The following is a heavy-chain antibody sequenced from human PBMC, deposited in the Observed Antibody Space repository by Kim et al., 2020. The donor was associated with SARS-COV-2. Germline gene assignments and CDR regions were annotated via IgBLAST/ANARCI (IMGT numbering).Heavy chain of an antibody. CDR1: GGTFSSYA. Sequence: SVKVSCKASGGTFSSYAISWVRQAPGQGLEWMGRIIPILGIANYAQKFQGRVTITADKSTSTAYMELSSLRSEDTAVYYCARGMVRGVIDYYYYGMDVWGQGTTVTVSS. CDR3: ARGMVRGVIDYYYYGMDV. J-gene: IGHJ6*02. D-gene: IGHD3-10*01. CDR2: IIPILGIA. V-gene: IGHV1-69*04.